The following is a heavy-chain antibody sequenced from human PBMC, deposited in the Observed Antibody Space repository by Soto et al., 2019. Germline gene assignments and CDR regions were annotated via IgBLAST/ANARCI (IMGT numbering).Heavy chain of an antibody. V-gene: IGHV1-69*06. Sequence: SVKVSCKASGGTFSSYAISWVRQAPGQGXEWMGGIIPIFGTANYAQKFQGRVTITADKSTSTAYMELSSLRSEDTAVYYCARDFGSNLAYCGGDCYQPSFDIWGQGTMVTVSS. J-gene: IGHJ3*02. CDR3: ARDFGSNLAYCGGDCYQPSFDI. CDR1: GGTFSSYA. CDR2: IIPIFGTA. D-gene: IGHD2-21*02.